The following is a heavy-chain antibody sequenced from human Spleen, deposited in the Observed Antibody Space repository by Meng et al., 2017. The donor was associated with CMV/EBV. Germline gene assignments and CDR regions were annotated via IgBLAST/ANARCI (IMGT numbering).Heavy chain of an antibody. V-gene: IGHV4-4*01. CDR2: IYHSGST. D-gene: IGHD6-6*01. CDR1: GASISSSNW. J-gene: IGHJ4*02. Sequence: GSLRLPCAFSGASISSSNWWSWVRQPPGKGLEWIGEIYHSGSTNYNPSLKSRVTISLDRSKNQFSVKLTSVTAADTAVYFCARMDLGSSSPFNYWGQGTLVTVSS. CDR3: ARMDLGSSSPFNY.